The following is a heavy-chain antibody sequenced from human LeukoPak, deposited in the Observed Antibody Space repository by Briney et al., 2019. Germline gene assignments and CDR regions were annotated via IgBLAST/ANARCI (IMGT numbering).Heavy chain of an antibody. CDR2: IYYSGST. CDR1: GGSISSYY. CDR3: ARDIRYGDPYWYFDL. V-gene: IGHV4-59*01. J-gene: IGHJ2*01. D-gene: IGHD4-17*01. Sequence: PSETLSLTCTVSGGSISSYYWSWSRQPTGKGLEWIGYIYYSGSTNYNPSLKSRVTISVDTSKNQFSLKLSSVTAADTAVYYCARDIRYGDPYWYFDLWGRGTLVTVSS.